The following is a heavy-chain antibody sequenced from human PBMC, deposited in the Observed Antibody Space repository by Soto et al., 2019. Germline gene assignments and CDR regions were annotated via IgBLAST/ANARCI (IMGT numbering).Heavy chain of an antibody. CDR2: ISGYNGDT. Sequence: QVLLVQSGAEVKKPGASVKVSCKTSGYSFTSSGINWVRQAPGQGLEWMGWISGYNGDTNYLQKFQGRVTMTTDTSTSTAYMELRSLRSDDTAVYYCARSGSIPYYYYGMDVWGQGTTVTVSS. J-gene: IGHJ6*02. D-gene: IGHD2-2*02. V-gene: IGHV1-18*01. CDR1: GYSFTSSG. CDR3: ARSGSIPYYYYGMDV.